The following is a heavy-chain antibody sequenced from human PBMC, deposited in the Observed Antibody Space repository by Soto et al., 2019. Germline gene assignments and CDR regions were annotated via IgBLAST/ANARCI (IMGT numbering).Heavy chain of an antibody. CDR3: AREGPWGGDPYYYYGMDV. CDR2: IIPIFGTA. Sequence: ASVKVSCKASGGTFSSYAIIWVRQAPGQGLEWMGGIIPIFGTANYAQKFQGRVTITADESTSTAYMELSSLRSEDTAVYYCAREGPWGGDPYYYYGMDVWGQGTTVTVSS. V-gene: IGHV1-69*13. D-gene: IGHD4-17*01. J-gene: IGHJ6*02. CDR1: GGTFSSYA.